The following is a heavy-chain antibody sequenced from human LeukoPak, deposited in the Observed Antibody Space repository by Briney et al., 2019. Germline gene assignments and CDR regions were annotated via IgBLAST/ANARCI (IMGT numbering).Heavy chain of an antibody. CDR1: GYSFSNYW. CDR2: IFPADSDT. CDR3: ARPPGVGATSFDY. J-gene: IGHJ4*02. V-gene: IGHV5-51*01. D-gene: IGHD1-26*01. Sequence: GESLKISCKGSGYSFSNYWIAWVRRMPGKGLEWMGIIFPADSDTRYSPSLQGPVTISVDKSINTAYLQWSSLKASDSAMYYCARPPGVGATSFDYWGQGTLVTVSS.